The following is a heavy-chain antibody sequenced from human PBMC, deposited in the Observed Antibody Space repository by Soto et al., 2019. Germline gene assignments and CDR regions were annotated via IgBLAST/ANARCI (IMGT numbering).Heavy chain of an antibody. V-gene: IGHV1-69*02. CDR2: IIPILGIA. CDR1: GGTFSSYT. Sequence: SVKVSCKASGGTFSSYTISWVRQAPGQGLEWMGRIIPILGIANYAQKFQGRVTITADKSTSTAYMELSSLRSEDTAVYYCATPIPYDSSGYFDYWGQGTLVTVSS. D-gene: IGHD3-22*01. CDR3: ATPIPYDSSGYFDY. J-gene: IGHJ4*02.